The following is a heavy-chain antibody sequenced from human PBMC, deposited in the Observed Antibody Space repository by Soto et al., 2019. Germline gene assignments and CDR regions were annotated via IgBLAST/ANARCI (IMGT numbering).Heavy chain of an antibody. Sequence: ASVKVSCKASGYTFTSYGISWVRQAPGQGLEWMGWISAYNGNTNYAQKLQGRVTMTTDTSTSTAYMELRSLRSDDTAVYYCARVVAVAGTVGYYYYGMDVWGQGTTVTVS. D-gene: IGHD6-19*01. CDR1: GYTFTSYG. CDR3: ARVVAVAGTVGYYYYGMDV. V-gene: IGHV1-18*04. J-gene: IGHJ6*02. CDR2: ISAYNGNT.